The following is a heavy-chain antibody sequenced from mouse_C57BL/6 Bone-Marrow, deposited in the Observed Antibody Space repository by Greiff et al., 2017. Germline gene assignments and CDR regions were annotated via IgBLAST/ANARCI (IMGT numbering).Heavy chain of an antibody. J-gene: IGHJ3*01. CDR2: ISDGGSYT. V-gene: IGHV5-4*01. CDR1: GFTFSSSA. CDR3: ARDRDYYGSSLFAN. Sequence: EVKVVESGGGLVKPGGSLKLSCAASGFTFSSSALSWVRQTPEKRLEWVATISDGGSYTYYPDNVKGRFTISRDNAKNNLYLQMSHLKSEDTAMYYCARDRDYYGSSLFANWGQGTLVTDSA. D-gene: IGHD1-1*01.